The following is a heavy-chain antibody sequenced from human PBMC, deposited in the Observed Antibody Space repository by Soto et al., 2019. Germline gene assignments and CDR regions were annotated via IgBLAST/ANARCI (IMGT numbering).Heavy chain of an antibody. V-gene: IGHV3-15*01. Sequence: VQLVESGGGLVKPGGSLRLSCAASGFTFSNAWMSWVRQAPGKGLEWVGRIKSKTDGATTDYAAPVKGRFTMSRDDLKKTVFLQMNSLRTEDTAVYYCTTGDRGFGFGPWGQGTLVTVSS. CDR2: IKSKTDGATT. CDR3: TTGDRGFGFGP. CDR1: GFTFSNAW. D-gene: IGHD3-10*01. J-gene: IGHJ5*02.